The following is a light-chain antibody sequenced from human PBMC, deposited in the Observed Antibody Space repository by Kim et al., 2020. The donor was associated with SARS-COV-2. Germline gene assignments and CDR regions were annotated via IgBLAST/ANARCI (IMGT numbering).Light chain of an antibody. CDR3: QKTNTFPLT. CDR1: QGIGSW. V-gene: IGKV1-12*01. Sequence: SASVGDRVTMSCRASQGIGSWLAWYQRRPGTAPKLLIYGASSLHSGIPSRFSGNGSDTDFTLSISSLQPEDSATYYCQKTNTFPLTFGGGTKLEI. J-gene: IGKJ4*01. CDR2: GAS.